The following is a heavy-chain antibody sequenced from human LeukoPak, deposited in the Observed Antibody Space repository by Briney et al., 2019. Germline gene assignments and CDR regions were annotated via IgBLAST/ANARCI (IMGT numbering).Heavy chain of an antibody. D-gene: IGHD3-3*02. V-gene: IGHV3-7*01. CDR2: IKEDGGET. CDR3: ARGHF. CDR1: GFTFSSEW. Sequence: PGGSLRLSCAASGFTFSSEWMSWVRQAPGKGLEWVASIKEDGGETHDVDSVKGRFTISRDNAKKSLYLEMNSLRAEDTAVYYCARGHFWGQGTMVTVSS. J-gene: IGHJ3*01.